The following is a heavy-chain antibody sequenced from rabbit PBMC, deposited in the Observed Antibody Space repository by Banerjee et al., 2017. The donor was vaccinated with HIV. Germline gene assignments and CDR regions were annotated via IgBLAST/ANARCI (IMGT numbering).Heavy chain of an antibody. CDR1: GFSFSNKYV. V-gene: IGHV1S45*01. CDR2: IYAGSSGST. Sequence: QEQLKESGGGLVQPGGSLTLSCKASGFSFSNKYVMCWVRQAPGKGLEWIACIYAGSSGSTYYASWAKGRFTISKTSSTTVTLQMTSLTAADTATYFCARGTGSSYLYYFNLWGPGTLVTVS. D-gene: IGHD8-1*01. CDR3: ARGTGSSYLYYFNL. J-gene: IGHJ4*01.